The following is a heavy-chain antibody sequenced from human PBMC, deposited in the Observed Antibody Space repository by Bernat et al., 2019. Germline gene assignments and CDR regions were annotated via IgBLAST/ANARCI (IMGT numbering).Heavy chain of an antibody. CDR1: GFTFSSYS. CDR3: ARDQKGPHSSGWYDY. J-gene: IGHJ4*02. CDR2: ISSSSSYI. V-gene: IGHV3-21*01. D-gene: IGHD6-19*01. Sequence: EVQLVESGGGLVKPGGSLRLSCAASGFTFSSYSMNWVRQAPGKGLEWVSSISSSSSYIYYADSVKGRFTISRDNAKNSLYLQMNSLRAEDTAVYYCARDQKGPHSSGWYDYWGQGTLVTVSS.